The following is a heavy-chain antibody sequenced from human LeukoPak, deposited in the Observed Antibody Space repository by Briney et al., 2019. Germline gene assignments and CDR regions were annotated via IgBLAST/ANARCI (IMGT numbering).Heavy chain of an antibody. J-gene: IGHJ5*02. Sequence: SVKVSCKASGGTFSSYAISWVRQALGQGLEWMGGIIPIFGTANYAQKLQGRVTMTTDTSTSTAYMELRSLRSDDTAVYYCARSRDYDSWFDPWGQGTLVTVSS. CDR2: IIPIFGTA. CDR3: ARSRDYDSWFDP. D-gene: IGHD3-3*01. CDR1: GGTFSSYA. V-gene: IGHV1-69*05.